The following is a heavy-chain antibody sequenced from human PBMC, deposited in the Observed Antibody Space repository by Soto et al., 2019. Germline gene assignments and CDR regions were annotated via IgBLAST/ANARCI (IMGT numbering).Heavy chain of an antibody. CDR1: GFTFSSYA. J-gene: IGHJ4*02. Sequence: GGSLRLSCAASGFTFSSYAMHWVRQAPGKGLEWVAVISYDGSNKYYADSVKGRFTISRDNSKNTLYLQMNSLRAEDTAVYYCASSPSLRNRGGYYWGQGTLVTVSS. CDR2: ISYDGSNK. CDR3: ASSPSLRNRGGYY. D-gene: IGHD3-16*01. V-gene: IGHV3-30*04.